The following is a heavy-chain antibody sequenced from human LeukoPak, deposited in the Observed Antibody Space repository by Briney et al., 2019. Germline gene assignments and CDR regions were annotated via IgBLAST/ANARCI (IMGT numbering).Heavy chain of an antibody. CDR2: IYYSGNT. J-gene: IGHJ3*02. CDR3: ARHSDYVGDSRLDTGSFDM. V-gene: IGHV4-39*01. Sequence: PSETLSLTCTVSGGSISSSTYYWVWVRQPPGKGLEWIGTIYYSGNTYYSPSLQSRVTVSVDTSKNQFSLNLHSVTAADTAVYYCARHSDYVGDSRLDTGSFDMWGQGTMVTVSS. CDR1: GGSISSSTYY. D-gene: IGHD4-23*01.